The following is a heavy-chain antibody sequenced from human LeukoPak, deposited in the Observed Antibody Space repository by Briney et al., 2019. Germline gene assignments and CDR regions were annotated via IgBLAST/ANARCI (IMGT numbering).Heavy chain of an antibody. CDR3: ARGAKGYWYVDL. V-gene: IGHV3-74*01. CDR2: INPDGSNR. J-gene: IGHJ2*01. Sequence: PGGSLRLSCAASGFTFNSYWMHCVRQVPGKGLVWVSRINPDGSNRNYADSVKGRFTISRDNAENTVYLQLNSLGAEDTAVYYCARGAKGYWYVDLWGRGTLVTVSS. CDR1: GFTFNSYW.